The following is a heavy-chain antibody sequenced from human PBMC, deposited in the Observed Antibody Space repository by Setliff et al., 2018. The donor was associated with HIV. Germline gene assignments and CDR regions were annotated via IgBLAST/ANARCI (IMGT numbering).Heavy chain of an antibody. CDR2: IYYSGST. J-gene: IGHJ4*02. CDR3: ARASYPTYYFDY. V-gene: IGHV4-59*01. Sequence: PSETLSLTCTVSDASISNYHWSWIRQPPGKGLEWIGYIYYSGSTHYNLALMSRVTISMDTSRNQFSLKLSSVTAADTAVYYCARASYPTYYFDYWGQGTLVTVSS. D-gene: IGHD2-21*01. CDR1: DASISNYH.